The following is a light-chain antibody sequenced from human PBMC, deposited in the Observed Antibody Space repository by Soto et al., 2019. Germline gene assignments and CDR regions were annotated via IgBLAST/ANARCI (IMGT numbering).Light chain of an antibody. CDR2: AAS. V-gene: IGKV1-39*01. CDR3: QQGNSMPFT. J-gene: IGKJ3*01. CDR1: QSITNS. Sequence: DIQMTQSPSSLSTSVGDRVTITCRASQSITNSLNWYQHKPGKAPTLVVYAASSLQSGVPSRFSGSGSGTDFTLTISSLQPEDFATYFCQQGNSMPFTFGPGTKV.